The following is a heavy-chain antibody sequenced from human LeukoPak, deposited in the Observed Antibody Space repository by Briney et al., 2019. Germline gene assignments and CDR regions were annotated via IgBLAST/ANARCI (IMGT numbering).Heavy chain of an antibody. D-gene: IGHD2/OR15-2a*01. CDR2: INPNSGGT. V-gene: IGHV1-2*02. CDR1: GYTFTSYA. J-gene: IGHJ4*02. CDR3: ARPAALSHYFDY. Sequence: ASVKVSCKASGYTFTSYAMNWVRQAPGQGLEWMGWINPNSGGTNYAQKFQGRVTMTRDTSISTAYMELSRLRSDDTAVYYCARPAALSHYFDYWGQGTLVTVSS.